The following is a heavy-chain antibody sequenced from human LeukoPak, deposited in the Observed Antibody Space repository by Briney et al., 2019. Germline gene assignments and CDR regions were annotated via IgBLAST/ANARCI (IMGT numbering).Heavy chain of an antibody. J-gene: IGHJ5*01. V-gene: IGHV4-31*03. D-gene: IGHD3-3*01. Sequence: SETLSLTCTVSGGSTSSGAYYWNWIRQRPVQGLEWIGFIFYNGATYSNLSFEGRATISEDTSKNQFSLNLSSVTAADTAVYYCARGHTQIFDEFTGYHYNWFDSWGQGILVTVSS. CDR1: GGSTSSGAYY. CDR3: ARGHTQIFDEFTGYHYNWFDS. CDR2: IFYNGAT.